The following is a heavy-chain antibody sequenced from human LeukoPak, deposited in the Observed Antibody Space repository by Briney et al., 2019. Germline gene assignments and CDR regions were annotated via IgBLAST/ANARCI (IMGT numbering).Heavy chain of an antibody. CDR2: ITSSGDIT. D-gene: IGHD4-17*01. J-gene: IGHJ4*02. V-gene: IGHV3-23*01. CDR1: GFTFRTSG. Sequence: PGGSLRLSCAASGFTFRTSGMSSGRQAPGKGLEWVSAITSSGDITNYADSVKGRFTISRDNYKNTLYLHMSSLRDEDTAVYHCAKELYGDYSGHWGQGTLVTVSS. CDR3: AKELYGDYSGH.